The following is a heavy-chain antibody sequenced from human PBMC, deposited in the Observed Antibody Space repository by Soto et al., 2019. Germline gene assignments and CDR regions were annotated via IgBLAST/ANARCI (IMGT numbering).Heavy chain of an antibody. CDR1: GFTFSSYS. Sequence: GGSLRLSCAAAGFTFSSYSMNWVRQAPGKGLEWVSYISSSSSTIYYADSVKGRFTISRDNAKNSLYLQMNSLRDEDTAVYYCARGLYYYDSSGYWGYWGQGTLVTVSS. D-gene: IGHD3-22*01. CDR3: ARGLYYYDSSGYWGY. J-gene: IGHJ4*02. V-gene: IGHV3-48*02. CDR2: ISSSSSTI.